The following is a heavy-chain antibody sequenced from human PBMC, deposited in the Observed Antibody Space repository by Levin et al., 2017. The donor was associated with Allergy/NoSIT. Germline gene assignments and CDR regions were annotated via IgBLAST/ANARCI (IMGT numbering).Heavy chain of an antibody. CDR1: GGSISGGGYH. V-gene: IGHV4-31*03. J-gene: IGHJ4*02. CDR2: IYYSGIT. Sequence: SETLSLTCTVSGGSISGGGYHWTLIRQHPEKGLEWIGYIYYSGITFYNPSLKSRLMISVDTSKNQFSLNVSSLTAADTAVYYCAREDGSTFDFWGQGALVTVAS. D-gene: IGHD2-2*03. CDR3: AREDGSTFDF.